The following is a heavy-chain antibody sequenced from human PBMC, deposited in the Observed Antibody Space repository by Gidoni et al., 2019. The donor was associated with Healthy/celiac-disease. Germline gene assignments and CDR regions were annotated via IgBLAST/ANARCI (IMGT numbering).Heavy chain of an antibody. CDR3: ARVHLVVATGGEFDY. V-gene: IGHV4-38-2*01. CDR2: IYHSGST. Sequence: QVQLQESGPGLVKPSETLSLTCAVSGYSISSGYYWGWIRQPPGKGLEWIGSIYHSGSTYYTPSLKSRVTISVDTSKNQFSLKLSSVTAADTAVYYCARVHLVVATGGEFDYWGQGTLVTVSS. CDR1: GYSISSGYY. J-gene: IGHJ4*02. D-gene: IGHD2-8*02.